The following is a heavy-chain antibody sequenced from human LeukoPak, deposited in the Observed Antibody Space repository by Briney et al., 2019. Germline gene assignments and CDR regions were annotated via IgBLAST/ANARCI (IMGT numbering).Heavy chain of an antibody. CDR2: INWNGDST. V-gene: IGHV3-20*04. CDR1: GFTFDDYG. D-gene: IGHD1-26*01. J-gene: IGHJ4*02. Sequence: PGGSLRLSCAASGFTFDDYGVNWVRQAPGKGLGWVSVINWNGDSTGYADSVKGRFTISRDNAKNSLYLQMNSLRAEDTALYYCARSYTGSYYYYYWGQGSLVTVSS. CDR3: ARSYTGSYYYYY.